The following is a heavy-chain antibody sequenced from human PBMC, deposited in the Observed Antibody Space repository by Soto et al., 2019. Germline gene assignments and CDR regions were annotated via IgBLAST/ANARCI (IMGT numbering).Heavy chain of an antibody. Sequence: QVQLVESGGGVVQPGRSLRLSCAASGFTFSSYGMRWVRQAPGKGLEWVAVISYDGSNKYYADSVKGRFTISRDNSKNTLYLQMNSLRAEDTAVYYCATDEGYYALNSKLDYWGQGTLVIVSS. CDR2: ISYDGSNK. D-gene: IGHD2-2*01. CDR1: GFTFSSYG. J-gene: IGHJ4*02. V-gene: IGHV3-30*03. CDR3: ATDEGYYALNSKLDY.